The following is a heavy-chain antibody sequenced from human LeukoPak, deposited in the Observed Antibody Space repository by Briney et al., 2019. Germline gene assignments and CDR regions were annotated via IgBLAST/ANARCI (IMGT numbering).Heavy chain of an antibody. V-gene: IGHV1-18*01. CDR2: ISAYNGNT. J-gene: IGHJ5*02. D-gene: IGHD4-23*01. CDR3: ARSGPAGGGKTPIRMNWFDP. CDR1: GYTFTSYG. Sequence: ASVKVSCKASGYTFTSYGISWVRQAPGQGLEWMGWISAYNGNTNYAQKLQGRVTMTTDTSTSTAYMELRSLRSDDTAVYYCARSGPAGGGKTPIRMNWFDPWGQGTLVTVSS.